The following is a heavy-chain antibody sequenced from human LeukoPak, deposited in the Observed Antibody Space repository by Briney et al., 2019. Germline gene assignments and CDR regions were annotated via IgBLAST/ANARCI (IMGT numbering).Heavy chain of an antibody. Sequence: ASVKVSCKASGYTFTSYYMHWVRQAPGQGLEWMGRIIPILGIANYAQKFQGRVTITADKSTSTAYMELSSLRSEDTAVYYCAPAPYCTNGVCSGQQGEPDPWGQGTLVTVSS. V-gene: IGHV1-69*02. J-gene: IGHJ5*02. CDR3: APAPYCTNGVCSGQQGEPDP. CDR2: IIPILGIA. CDR1: GYTFTSYY. D-gene: IGHD2-8*01.